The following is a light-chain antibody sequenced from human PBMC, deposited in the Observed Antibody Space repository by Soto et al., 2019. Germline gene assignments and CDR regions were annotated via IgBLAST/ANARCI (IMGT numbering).Light chain of an antibody. CDR1: QSVSSSY. CDR2: GAS. V-gene: IGKV3-20*01. J-gene: IGKJ4*01. CDR3: QQYGSYGLT. Sequence: EIVLTQSPGTLSLSPGERVTLSCRASQSVSSSYLAWYQQKPGQAPRLLIYGASSRATGIPDRFSGSGSGTDFTLTISRLEPEDFAVYYCQQYGSYGLTFGGGTKVEIK.